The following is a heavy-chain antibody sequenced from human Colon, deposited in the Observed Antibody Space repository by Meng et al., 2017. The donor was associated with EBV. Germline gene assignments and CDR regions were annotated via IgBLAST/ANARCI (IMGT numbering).Heavy chain of an antibody. CDR3: ARHKPLIYGSPYNSGWHADS. Sequence: QVQLQQWGAGLLKPSETLSLSCAVYGGSFRGYYWTWIRQPPGKGLEWIGSIYSSGSPYYSPSLKSRVTMSVDTSRNQISLKMTSVTAADTAVYFCARHKPLIYGSPYNSGWHADSWGQGTLVTVSS. CDR2: IYSSGSP. CDR1: GGSFRGYY. D-gene: IGHD6-19*01. J-gene: IGHJ4*02. V-gene: IGHV4-34*01.